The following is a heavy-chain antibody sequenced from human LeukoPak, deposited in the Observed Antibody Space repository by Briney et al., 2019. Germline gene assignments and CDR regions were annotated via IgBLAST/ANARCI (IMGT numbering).Heavy chain of an antibody. CDR3: ARGVAGYGPYDY. V-gene: IGHV4-59*01. CDR2: MYYSGST. CDR1: GDSISTYY. Sequence: SETLSLTCTVSGDSISTYYWSWIRQPPGKGLEWIGYMYYSGSTNYNPSLKSRVAISLDTPKNQFSLRLNSVTAADTAVYYCARGVAGYGPYDYWGQGTLVTVSS. J-gene: IGHJ4*02. D-gene: IGHD5-12*01.